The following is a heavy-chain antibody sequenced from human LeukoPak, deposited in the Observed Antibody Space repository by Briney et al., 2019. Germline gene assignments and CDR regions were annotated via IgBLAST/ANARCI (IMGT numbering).Heavy chain of an antibody. J-gene: IGHJ4*02. CDR2: ISAYNGNT. D-gene: IGHD3-3*01. CDR3: ARGRTIFGVVIIGTGFDY. V-gene: IGHV1-18*01. CDR1: GYTFTSYG. Sequence: ASVKVSCKASGYTFTSYGISWVRQAPGQGLEWMGWISAYNGNTNYAQKLQGRVTMTTDTSTSTAYMELRSLRSDDTAVYYCARGRTIFGVVIIGTGFDYWGQGTLVTVSS.